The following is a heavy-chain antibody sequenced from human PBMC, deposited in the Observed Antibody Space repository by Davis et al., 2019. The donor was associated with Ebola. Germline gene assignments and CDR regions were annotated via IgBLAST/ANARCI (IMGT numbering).Heavy chain of an antibody. Sequence: SETLSLTCIVSGGPISSYYWSWIRQSPGKGLEWIGYIYYSGSTNYNPSLKSRVTISVDTSKNQFSLKLSSVTAADTAVYYCARDFWSGYYKYNWFDPWGQGTLVTVSS. D-gene: IGHD3-3*01. J-gene: IGHJ5*02. V-gene: IGHV4-59*01. CDR3: ARDFWSGYYKYNWFDP. CDR1: GGPISSYY. CDR2: IYYSGST.